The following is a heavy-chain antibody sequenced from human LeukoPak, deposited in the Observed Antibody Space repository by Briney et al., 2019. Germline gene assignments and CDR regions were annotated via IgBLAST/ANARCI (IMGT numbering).Heavy chain of an antibody. D-gene: IGHD5-24*01. CDR1: GGSISSSGYY. J-gene: IGHJ4*02. CDR3: ARGDGYYFDY. V-gene: IGHV4-31*03. CDR2: IYYSGTT. Sequence: SETLSLTCPVSGGSISSSGYYWSGIRQLPGKGLEWIGYIYYSGTTYYNPSLKSRVTISVDTSKNQFSLNLTSLTAADTAVYYCARGDGYYFDYWGQGTLVTVSS.